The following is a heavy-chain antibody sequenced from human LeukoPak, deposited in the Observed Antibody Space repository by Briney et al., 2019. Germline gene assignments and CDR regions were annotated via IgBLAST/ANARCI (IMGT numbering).Heavy chain of an antibody. Sequence: ASVKVSCKASGYTFTSYAMHWERQAPGQRLEWMGWINAGNGNTKYSQKFQGRVTITRDTSASTAYMELSSLRSEDTAVYYCARYCSGGSCYPGVFDYWGQGTLVTVSS. D-gene: IGHD2-15*01. V-gene: IGHV1-3*01. CDR3: ARYCSGGSCYPGVFDY. J-gene: IGHJ4*02. CDR1: GYTFTSYA. CDR2: INAGNGNT.